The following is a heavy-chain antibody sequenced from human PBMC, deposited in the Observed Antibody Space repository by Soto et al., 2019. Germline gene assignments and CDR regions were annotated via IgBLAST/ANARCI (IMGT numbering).Heavy chain of an antibody. CDR1: GFTFSSYS. D-gene: IGHD4-17*01. J-gene: IGHJ4*02. CDR3: ARDGGCSYGDYSPQFGY. V-gene: IGHV3-48*02. Sequence: EVQLVESGGGLVQPGGSLRLSCAASGFTFSSYSMNWVRQAPGKGLEWVSYISSSSSTIYYADSVKGRFTSSRDNAKKSQHLQMNGLRDEDTAVYYWARDGGCSYGDYSPQFGYWGQGPQVT. CDR2: ISSSSSTI.